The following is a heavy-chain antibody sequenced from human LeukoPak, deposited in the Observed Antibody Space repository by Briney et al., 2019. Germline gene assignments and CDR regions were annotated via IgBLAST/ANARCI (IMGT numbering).Heavy chain of an antibody. J-gene: IGHJ6*03. CDR1: GGTFSSYA. V-gene: IGHV1-69*13. Sequence: SVKVSCKASGGTFSSYAISWVRQAPGQGLEWMGGIIPIFGTANYAQKFQGRVTITADESTSTAYMELSSLRSEDTAVYYCARKGSYYGSGSRYYYYYYMDVWGKGTTVTVSS. D-gene: IGHD3-10*01. CDR2: IIPIFGTA. CDR3: ARKGSYYGSGSRYYYYYYMDV.